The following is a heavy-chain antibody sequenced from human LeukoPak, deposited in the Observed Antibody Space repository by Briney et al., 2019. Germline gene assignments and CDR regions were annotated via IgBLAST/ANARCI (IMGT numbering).Heavy chain of an antibody. CDR2: MNPNSGNT. Sequence: ASVKVSCKASGYTFTSYDINWVRQATGQGLEWMGWMNPNSGNTGYAQKFQGRVTMTRNTSISTAYMELSSLRSEDTAVYYCARGTRPNDAFDIWGQGTMVTVSS. V-gene: IGHV1-8*01. CDR1: GYTFTSYD. CDR3: ARGTRPNDAFDI. J-gene: IGHJ3*02.